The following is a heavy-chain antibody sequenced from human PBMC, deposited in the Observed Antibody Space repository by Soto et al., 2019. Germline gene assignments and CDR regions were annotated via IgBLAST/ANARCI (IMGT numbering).Heavy chain of an antibody. CDR2: IYYSGST. D-gene: IGHD1-26*01. V-gene: IGHV4-39*01. J-gene: IGHJ1*01. Sequence: QLQLQESGPGLVKPSETLSLTCTVSGGSISSSSYYWGWIRQPPGKGLEWIGSIYYSGSTYYNPSIWRHVTISVDTSKNQFSLKLISVTAADTAVYYCARQRWALLAEYFQHWGQGTLVTVSS. CDR3: ARQRWALLAEYFQH. CDR1: GGSISSSSYY.